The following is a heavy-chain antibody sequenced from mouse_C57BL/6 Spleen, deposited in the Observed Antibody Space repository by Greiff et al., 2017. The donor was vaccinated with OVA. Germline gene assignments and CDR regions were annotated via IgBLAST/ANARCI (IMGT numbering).Heavy chain of an antibody. Sequence: EVQLVESGGGLVKPGGSLKLSCAASGFTFSSYAMSWVRQTPEKRLEWVATISDGGSYTYSPDTVKGRFTISRDNAKNNLYLQMSHLKSEDTAMYYCARAPPLRYYGSRYFDVWGTGTTVTVSA. CDR3: ARAPPLRYYGSRYFDV. CDR1: GFTFSSYA. J-gene: IGHJ1*03. CDR2: ISDGGSYT. V-gene: IGHV5-4*01. D-gene: IGHD1-1*01.